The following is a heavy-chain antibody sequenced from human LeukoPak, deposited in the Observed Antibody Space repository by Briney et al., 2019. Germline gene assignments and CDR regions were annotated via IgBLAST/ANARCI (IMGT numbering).Heavy chain of an antibody. CDR1: GYTFTSYG. J-gene: IGHJ6*02. V-gene: IGHV1-18*01. D-gene: IGHD5-18*01. CDR3: ALNVDTAFLFPMDV. CDR2: ISAYNGNT. Sequence: ASVKVSCKASGYTFTSYGISWVRQAPGQGLERMGWISAYNGNTNYAQKLQGRVTMTTDTSTSTAYMELRSLRSDDTAVYYCALNVDTAFLFPMDVWGQGTTVTVSS.